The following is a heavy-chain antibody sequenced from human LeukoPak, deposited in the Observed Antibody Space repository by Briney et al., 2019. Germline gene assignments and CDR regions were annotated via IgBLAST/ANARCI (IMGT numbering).Heavy chain of an antibody. V-gene: IGHV3-23*01. D-gene: IGHD5-24*01. CDR3: AKDDAWLQYND. CDR2: ISPSGDIK. Sequence: GGSLRLSCVASGFTFSRHGMSWVRQAPGKGLEWVSGISPSGDIKYYVDSVKGRFTVSRDNSKNTLYLQINSLRDEDTAVYYCAKDDAWLQYNDWGQGTLVTVSS. J-gene: IGHJ4*02. CDR1: GFTFSRHG.